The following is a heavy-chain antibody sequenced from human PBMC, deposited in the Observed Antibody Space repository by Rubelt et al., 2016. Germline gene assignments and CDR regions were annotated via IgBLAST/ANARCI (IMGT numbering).Heavy chain of an antibody. Sequence: QLQLQESGPGLLKPAETLSLTCTVSGGSISSSGVHWAWIRQPPGKGLEWIGTIYYSGSTYYNPSLKSRVTISVDTSKNQCSLKGSAGTAADTAIYYCARDPWMVPLLFDPWGQGTLVTVSS. CDR2: IYYSGST. D-gene: IGHD6-19*01. J-gene: IGHJ5*02. CDR3: ARDPWMVPLLFDP. CDR1: GGSISSSGVH. V-gene: IGHV4-39*07.